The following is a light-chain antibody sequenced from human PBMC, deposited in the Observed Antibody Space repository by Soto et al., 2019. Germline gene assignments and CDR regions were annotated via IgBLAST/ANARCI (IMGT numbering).Light chain of an antibody. V-gene: IGKV2-28*01. CDR1: QSLLYNNTYNY. J-gene: IGKJ5*01. CDR2: FGS. CDR3: MQALQSLT. Sequence: EIVMTQSPLTLPVTPGEPASISGRSSQSLLYNNTYNYLDWYVQKPGQSPQLLIYFGSNRAPGVPDRFSGSRSGTDFTLKINRVEAEDVGTYYCMQALQSLTFGQGTRLEIQ.